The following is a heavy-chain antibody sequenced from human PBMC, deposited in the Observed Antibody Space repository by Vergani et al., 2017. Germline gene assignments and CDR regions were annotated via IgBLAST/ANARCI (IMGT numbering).Heavy chain of an antibody. J-gene: IGHJ4*02. V-gene: IGHV3-23*01. D-gene: IGHD4/OR15-4a*01. CDR1: GFSFSGYA. CDR2: ISSSGGGT. Sequence: EVQLLESGGGLVQPGGSLRLSCAASGFSFSGYAMTWVRQAPGKGLEWVSGISSSGGGTSYVDSVKGRFTISRDNSKNTLFLQMNSLRAEDTAVYYCARSDYDWGQGTLVTVSS. CDR3: ARSDYD.